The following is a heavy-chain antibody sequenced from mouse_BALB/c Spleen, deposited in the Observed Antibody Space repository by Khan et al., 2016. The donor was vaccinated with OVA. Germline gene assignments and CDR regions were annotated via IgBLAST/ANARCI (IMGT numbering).Heavy chain of an antibody. J-gene: IGHJ2*01. CDR2: INPSTAYT. Sequence: VQLQESGAELAKPGASVKMSCKASGYTFINYWILWVKQRPGQGLEWIGYINPSTAYTEYNQNFKDKATLTADKSSRTAYMQLSSLTSEDSAVYHCARRGLRWDFDYWGQGTTLTVSS. CDR1: GYTFINYW. D-gene: IGHD1-1*01. CDR3: ARRGLRWDFDY. V-gene: IGHV1-7*01.